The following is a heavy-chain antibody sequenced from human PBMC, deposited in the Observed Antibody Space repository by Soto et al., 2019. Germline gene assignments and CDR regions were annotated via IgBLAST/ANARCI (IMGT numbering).Heavy chain of an antibody. CDR3: ARGLTMGQLPSHFDH. CDR2: VHSSGIT. CDR1: GGSVSNDNFY. V-gene: IGHV4-61*01. J-gene: IGHJ5*02. Sequence: SSETLSLTCTVSGGSVSNDNFYWSWIRQPPGKGLEWIGYVHSSGITNYNPSLKRRVTISVDTSRNQFSLRLSSVTAADTAVYYCARGLTMGQLPSHFDHWGQGTLVTVPQ. D-gene: IGHD3-16*01.